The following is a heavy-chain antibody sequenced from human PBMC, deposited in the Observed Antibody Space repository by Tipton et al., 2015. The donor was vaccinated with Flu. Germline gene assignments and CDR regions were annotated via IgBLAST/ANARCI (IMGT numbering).Heavy chain of an antibody. CDR2: IWPDGSDG. CDR1: GFTLSMYW. D-gene: IGHD5-12*01. Sequence: SLRLSCAASGFTLSMYWMSWVRQAPGKGLEWVGTIWPDGSDGRYADSVKGRFTISRDNSQNTLFLQMNSLRAEDTAMYYCARDSWYRGNDHGDSWGQGTLVTVSS. J-gene: IGHJ4*02. CDR3: ARDSWYRGNDHGDS. V-gene: IGHV3-33*07.